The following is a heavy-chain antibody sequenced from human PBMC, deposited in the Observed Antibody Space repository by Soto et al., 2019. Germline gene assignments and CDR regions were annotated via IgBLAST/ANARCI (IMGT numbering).Heavy chain of an antibody. Sequence: GESLKISCKGSGYSFTSYWISWVRQMPGKGLEWMGRIDPSDSYTNYSPSFHGHVTISADKSISTAYLQWSSLKASDTAMYYCASWYIADRDGMDVWGQGTTVTV. J-gene: IGHJ6*02. V-gene: IGHV5-10-1*01. CDR3: ASWYIADRDGMDV. CDR2: IDPSDSYT. CDR1: GYSFTSYW. D-gene: IGHD6-6*01.